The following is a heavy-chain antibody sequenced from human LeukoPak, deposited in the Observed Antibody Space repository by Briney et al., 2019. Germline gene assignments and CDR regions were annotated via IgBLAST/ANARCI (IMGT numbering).Heavy chain of an antibody. CDR1: GGTFSSYA. CDR3: ARGGPVQYCSSTSCYVPLDY. V-gene: IGHV1-69*01. D-gene: IGHD2-2*01. Sequence: SVKLSCKASGGTFSSYAISWVRQAPGQGLEWMGGVIPFFGTANYSQKFQGRVTITADESTSTAYMELSSLSSEDTAVYYCARGGPVQYCSSTSCYVPLDYWGQGTLVTVSS. J-gene: IGHJ4*02. CDR2: VIPFFGTA.